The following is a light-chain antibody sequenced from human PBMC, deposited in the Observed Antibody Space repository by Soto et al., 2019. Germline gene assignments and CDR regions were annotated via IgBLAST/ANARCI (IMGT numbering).Light chain of an antibody. CDR3: CSHAGSFTWV. CDR1: TSDISDHSH. Sequence: QSALTQPRSVSGSPGQSVTISCTGTTSDISDHSHVSWYQQHPGKVPKLVIYDISQRPSGVPDRFSGSQSGSTASLTISGLQAEDEADFYCCSHAGSFTWVFGGGTKLTVL. J-gene: IGLJ3*02. V-gene: IGLV2-11*01. CDR2: DIS.